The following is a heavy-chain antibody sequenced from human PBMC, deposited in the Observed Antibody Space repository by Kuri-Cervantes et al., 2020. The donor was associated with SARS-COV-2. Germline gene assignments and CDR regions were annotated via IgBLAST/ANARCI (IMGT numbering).Heavy chain of an antibody. CDR1: GGSISHYY. CDR2: IYYSGTT. D-gene: IGHD3-10*01. J-gene: IGHJ6*02. CDR3: ARDSYYGSGRSGYYYYGMDV. Sequence: ESLKISCTVSGGSISHYYWSWLRQPPGKGLEWIGYIYYSGTTRYNPSLKSRVTISVNTSENQFSLNLSSVTAADAAVYYCARDSYYGSGRSGYYYYGMDVWGQGTTVTVSS. V-gene: IGHV4-59*01.